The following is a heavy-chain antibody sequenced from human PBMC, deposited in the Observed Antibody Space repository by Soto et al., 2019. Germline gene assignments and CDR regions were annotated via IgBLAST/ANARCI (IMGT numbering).Heavy chain of an antibody. V-gene: IGHV3-53*01. CDR1: PFNVGVNY. J-gene: IGHJ3*02. CDR2: IYSGGST. CDR3: ARDADTGDAFDI. D-gene: IGHD3-10*01. Sequence: PEGSQRLCGAASPFNVGVNYGRWVRQAPGKGLEWVSVIYSGGSTYYADSVKGRFTISRDNSKNTLYLQMNSLRAEDTAVYYCARDADTGDAFDIWGQGTMVTVSS.